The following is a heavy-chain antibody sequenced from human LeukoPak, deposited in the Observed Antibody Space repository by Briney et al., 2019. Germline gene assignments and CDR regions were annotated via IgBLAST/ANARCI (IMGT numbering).Heavy chain of an antibody. V-gene: IGHV3-23*01. D-gene: IGHD3-22*01. CDR1: GFTFSSYA. CDR3: AREPKRPYYYDSSGYI. J-gene: IGHJ4*02. CDR2: ISGSGGST. Sequence: PGGSLRLSCAASGFTFSSYAMSWVRQAPGKGLEWVSAISGSGGSTYYADSVKGRFTISRDNSKNTLYLQMNSLRAEDTAVYYCAREPKRPYYYDSSGYIWGQGTLVTVSS.